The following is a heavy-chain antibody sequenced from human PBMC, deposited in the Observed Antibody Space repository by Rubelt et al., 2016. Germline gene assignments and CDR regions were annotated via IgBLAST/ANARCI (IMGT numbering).Heavy chain of an antibody. V-gene: IGHV4-34*01. D-gene: IGHD3-10*01. CDR1: GGSFSGYY. J-gene: IGHJ5*02. CDR2: INHSGST. Sequence: QVQLQQWGAGLLKPSETLSLTCAVYGGSFSGYYWSWIRQPPGKGLEWIGEINHSGSTNYNPSLKSRVTRSVSTSKNQLSLKLSSVTAADTAVYYCARGGRYDGSGSYQRHNWFDPWGQGTLVTVSS. CDR3: ARGGRYDGSGSYQRHNWFDP.